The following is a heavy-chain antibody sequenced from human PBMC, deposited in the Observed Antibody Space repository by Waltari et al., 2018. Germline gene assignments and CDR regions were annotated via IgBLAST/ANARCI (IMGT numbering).Heavy chain of an antibody. Sequence: EVQLVESGGGLVQPGGSLRLSSAASGFTFSSYEMNWVRQAPGKGLEWVSYISSSGSTIYYADSVKGRFTISRDNAKNSLYLQMNSLRAEDTAVYYCARTGDFWSGYWYPYYYGMDVWGQGTTVTVSS. CDR3: ARTGDFWSGYWYPYYYGMDV. V-gene: IGHV3-48*03. CDR2: ISSSGSTI. J-gene: IGHJ6*02. CDR1: GFTFSSYE. D-gene: IGHD3-3*01.